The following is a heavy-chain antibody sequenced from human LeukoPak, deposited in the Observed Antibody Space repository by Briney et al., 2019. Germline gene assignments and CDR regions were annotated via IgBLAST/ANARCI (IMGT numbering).Heavy chain of an antibody. D-gene: IGHD3-9*01. CDR3: AKEGAPFYDILTGHNYLDY. CDR2: ISHDGLNK. V-gene: IGHV3-30*18. J-gene: IGHJ4*02. CDR1: GFTFSSFG. Sequence: GGSLRLSCAASGFTFSSFGMHWVRQAPGKGLEWMALISHDGLNKYYADSMKGRFTISRDNSKSTLYLQMNSLRAEDTAVYYCAKEGAPFYDILTGHNYLDYWGQGTLVTVSS.